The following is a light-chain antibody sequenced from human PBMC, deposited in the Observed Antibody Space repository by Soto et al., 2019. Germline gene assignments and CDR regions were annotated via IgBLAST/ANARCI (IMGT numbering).Light chain of an antibody. Sequence: EIVLTQSPATLSLSPGERATLSCRASQSVRSYLAWYQQKPGQAPRLLIYDASNRATGIPARFSGSGSGTDFTLTISSLEPEDFAVYYCQHRSSLPLTFGGGTKVDIK. J-gene: IGKJ4*01. CDR2: DAS. V-gene: IGKV3-11*01. CDR3: QHRSSLPLT. CDR1: QSVRSY.